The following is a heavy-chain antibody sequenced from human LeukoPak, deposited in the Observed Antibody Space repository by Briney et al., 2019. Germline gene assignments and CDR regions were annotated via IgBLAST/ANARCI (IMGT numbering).Heavy chain of an antibody. CDR3: ARDSTYYFDY. V-gene: IGHV4-31*03. Sequence: SETLFLTCTVSGGSISSGGYYWSWIRQHPGKGLEWIGYIYYSGSTYYNPSLKSRVTVSVDTSKNQFSLKLSSVTAADTAVYYCARDSTYYFDYWGQGTLVTVSS. CDR1: GGSISSGGYY. J-gene: IGHJ4*02. CDR2: IYYSGST.